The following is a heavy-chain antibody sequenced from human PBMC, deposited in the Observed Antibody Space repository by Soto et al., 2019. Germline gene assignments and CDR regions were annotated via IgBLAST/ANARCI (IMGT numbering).Heavy chain of an antibody. D-gene: IGHD2-2*01. J-gene: IGHJ6*02. CDR1: GGTFSSYA. Sequence: VASVKVSCKASGGTFSSYAISWVRQAPGQGLEWMGGIIPIFGTANYAQKFQGRVTITADESTSTAYMELSSLRSEDTAVYYCASPYQLPTYYYGMDVWGQGTTVNVSS. V-gene: IGHV1-69*13. CDR3: ASPYQLPTYYYGMDV. CDR2: IIPIFGTA.